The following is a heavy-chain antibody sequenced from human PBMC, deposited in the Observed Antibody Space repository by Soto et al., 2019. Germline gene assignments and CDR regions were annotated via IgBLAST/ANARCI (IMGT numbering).Heavy chain of an antibody. CDR2: ISYDGSNK. V-gene: IGHV3-30-3*01. Sequence: QVQLVESGGGVVQPGRSLRLSCAASGFTFSSYAMHWVRQAPGKGLEWVAVISYDGSNKYYADSVKGRFTISRDNSKNTLYLQMSSLRAEDTAVYYCARDMHYDDSSAAFGIWGQGTMVTVSS. J-gene: IGHJ3*02. CDR1: GFTFSSYA. CDR3: ARDMHYDDSSAAFGI. D-gene: IGHD3-22*01.